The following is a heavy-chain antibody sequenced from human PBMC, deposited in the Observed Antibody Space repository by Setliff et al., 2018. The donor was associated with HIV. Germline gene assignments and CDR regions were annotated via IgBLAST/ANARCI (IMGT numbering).Heavy chain of an antibody. Sequence: SETLSLTCTVSGGSISNSSSYWSWIRQHPGKGLEWIGYIYYSGSTNYNPSLKSRVTMSVDTSKNQFSLKLTSVTAADTAVYYCARRRSPPSGFYSKYYMDVWGKGTTVTVSS. CDR3: ARRRSPPSGFYSKYYMDV. J-gene: IGHJ6*03. CDR1: GGSISNSSSY. V-gene: IGHV4-61*05. CDR2: IYYSGST. D-gene: IGHD3-22*01.